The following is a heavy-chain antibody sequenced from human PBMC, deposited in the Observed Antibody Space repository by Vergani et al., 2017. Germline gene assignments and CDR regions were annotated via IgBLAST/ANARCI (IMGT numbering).Heavy chain of an antibody. J-gene: IGHJ4*02. Sequence: VQLLESGGGLVQPGGSLRLSCAASGFTFSSYAMSWVRQAPGKGLEWVAVISYDGSNKYYADSVKGRFTISRDNSKNTLYLQMNSLRAEDTAVYYCARGIAVAGPSDYWGQGTLVTVSS. CDR1: GFTFSSYA. V-gene: IGHV3-30-3*01. CDR2: ISYDGSNK. D-gene: IGHD6-19*01. CDR3: ARGIAVAGPSDY.